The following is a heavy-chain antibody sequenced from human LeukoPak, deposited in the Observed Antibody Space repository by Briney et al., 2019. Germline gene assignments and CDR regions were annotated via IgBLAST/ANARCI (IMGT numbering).Heavy chain of an antibody. CDR3: ARDILTGYLFY. Sequence: SVKVSCKASGGTFSSYAISWVRQAPGQGLEWMGRIIPILGIANYAQKFQGRVTITADKSTSTAYMELSSLRSEDTAVYYCARDILTGYLFYWGQGTLVSVSS. V-gene: IGHV1-69*04. CDR2: IIPILGIA. CDR1: GGTFSSYA. D-gene: IGHD3-9*01. J-gene: IGHJ4*02.